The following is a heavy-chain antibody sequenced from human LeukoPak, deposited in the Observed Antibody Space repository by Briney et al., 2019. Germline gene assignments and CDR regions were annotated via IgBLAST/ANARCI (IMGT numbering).Heavy chain of an antibody. CDR3: ARGRGCSSMSCYPDY. V-gene: IGHV3-21*01. Sequence: GGSLTLSCAASGFSFSAYSINWARQAPGKGLEWVSSISPGSSYRHYADSVKGRFTISRDNAKSSLYLQMNSLGAEDTALYYCARGRGCSSMSCYPDYWGQGTLVTVSS. J-gene: IGHJ4*02. CDR1: GFSFSAYS. CDR2: ISPGSSYR. D-gene: IGHD2-2*01.